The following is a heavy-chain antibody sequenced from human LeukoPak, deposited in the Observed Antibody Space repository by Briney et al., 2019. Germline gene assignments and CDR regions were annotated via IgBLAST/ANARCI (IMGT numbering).Heavy chain of an antibody. V-gene: IGHV4-34*01. Sequence: PSESLALTCAAYGGTFSGYYWSWIRQPPGKGLEWLAEINHGGSTTYNPCFKSPVTISVDTSKNQFSLKLSSVTAADTAVYYCARPHTAMDEVLADWGQGTLVTVSS. CDR1: GGTFSGYY. CDR3: ARPHTAMDEVLAD. J-gene: IGHJ4*02. D-gene: IGHD5-18*01. CDR2: INHGGST.